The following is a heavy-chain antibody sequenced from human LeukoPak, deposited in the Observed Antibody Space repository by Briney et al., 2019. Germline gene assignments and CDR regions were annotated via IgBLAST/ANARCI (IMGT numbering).Heavy chain of an antibody. Sequence: GESLKISCKGSGYSFTSYWIGWVRQMPGKGLEWMGIIYPGDSDTKYSPSFQGQVTISADKSISTAYLQWSSLKASDTAMYYCARGGYCSSTSCQPTDWFDPWGQGTLVTVSS. CDR3: ARGGYCSSTSCQPTDWFDP. CDR2: IYPGDSDT. J-gene: IGHJ5*02. D-gene: IGHD2-2*01. V-gene: IGHV5-51*01. CDR1: GYSFTSYW.